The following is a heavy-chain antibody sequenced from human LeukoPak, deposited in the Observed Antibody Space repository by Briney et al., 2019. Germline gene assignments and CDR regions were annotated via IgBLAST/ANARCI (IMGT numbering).Heavy chain of an antibody. D-gene: IGHD3-22*01. Sequence: PSETLSLTCTVSGGSISSGDYYWSWIRQPPGKGLEWIGYIYYSGSTYYNPSLKSRLTTSVDTSKNQFSLKLSSVTAADTAVYYCARERGRYYDSSPNWGQGTLVTVSS. CDR2: IYYSGST. V-gene: IGHV4-30-4*01. J-gene: IGHJ4*02. CDR3: ARERGRYYDSSPN. CDR1: GGSISSGDYY.